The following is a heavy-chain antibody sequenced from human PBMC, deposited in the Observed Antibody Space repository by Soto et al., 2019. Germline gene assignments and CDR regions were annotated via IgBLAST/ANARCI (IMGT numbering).Heavy chain of an antibody. J-gene: IGHJ3*02. V-gene: IGHV3-53*01. CDR2: IYSGGST. CDR3: ARAIVGYYGDPDEAFDI. Sequence: GGSLRLSCAASGFTVSSNYMSWVRQAPGKGLEWVSVIYSGGSTYYADSVKGRFTISRDNSKNTLYLQMNSLRAEDTAVYYCARAIVGYYGDPDEAFDIWGQGTMVTGSS. CDR1: GFTVSSNY. D-gene: IGHD4-17*01.